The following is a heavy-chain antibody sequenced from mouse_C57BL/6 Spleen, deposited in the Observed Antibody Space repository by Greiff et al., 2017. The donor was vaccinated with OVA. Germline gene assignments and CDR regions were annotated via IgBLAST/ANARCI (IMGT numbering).Heavy chain of an antibody. J-gene: IGHJ4*01. CDR2: INPSTGGT. V-gene: IGHV1-42*01. CDR1: GYSFTGYY. Sequence: EVKLVESGPELVKPGASVKISCKASGYSFTGYYMNWVKQSPEKSLEWIGEINPSTGGTTYNQKFKAKATLTVDKSSSTAYMQLKSLTSEDSAVYYCAQLGDYAMDYWGQGTSVTVSS. D-gene: IGHD3-3*01. CDR3: AQLGDYAMDY.